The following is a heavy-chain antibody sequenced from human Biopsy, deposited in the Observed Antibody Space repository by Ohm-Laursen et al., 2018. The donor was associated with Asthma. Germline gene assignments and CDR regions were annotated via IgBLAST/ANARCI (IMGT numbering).Heavy chain of an antibody. Sequence: ASVKVSCKASGGSFDTYAISWLRQAPGQGLEWMGWISLNTGDANLAQKFRGWVTMTRDTSISTAYLVLSGLKSHDAAVYYCARAPYSDAIDSWGQGTLVAVPS. CDR3: ARAPYSDAIDS. D-gene: IGHD1-26*01. CDR1: GGSFDTYA. CDR2: ISLNTGDA. V-gene: IGHV1-2*04. J-gene: IGHJ4*02.